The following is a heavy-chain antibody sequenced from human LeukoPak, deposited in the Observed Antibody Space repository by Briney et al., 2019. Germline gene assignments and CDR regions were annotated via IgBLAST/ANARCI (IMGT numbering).Heavy chain of an antibody. CDR2: IYYSGST. V-gene: IGHV4-39*01. D-gene: IGHD1-26*01. J-gene: IGHJ3*02. Sequence: SETLSLTCTVSGGSISSSSYYWGWIRQPPGKGLEWIGNIYYSGSTYYNPSLKSRVTISVDTSKNQFSLKLSSVTAADTAVYYCARHQRILGAPAAFDIWGQGTMVTVSS. CDR3: ARHQRILGAPAAFDI. CDR1: GGSISSSSYY.